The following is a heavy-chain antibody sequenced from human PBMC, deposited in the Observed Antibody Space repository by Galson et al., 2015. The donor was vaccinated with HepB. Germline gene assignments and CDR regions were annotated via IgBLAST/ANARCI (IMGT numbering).Heavy chain of an antibody. CDR2: ISTYNANT. Sequence: SVKVSCKASGYTFTNYGITWVRKAPGQGLEWKGWISTYNANTNYGQNVQGRVTMTTDTSTNTAYMELRSLRSDDTAVYYCARHYCSRGACYPLFYYYALDVWGQGTTVTVS. V-gene: IGHV1-18*01. J-gene: IGHJ6*02. CDR3: ARHYCSRGACYPLFYYYALDV. D-gene: IGHD2-15*01. CDR1: GYTFTNYG.